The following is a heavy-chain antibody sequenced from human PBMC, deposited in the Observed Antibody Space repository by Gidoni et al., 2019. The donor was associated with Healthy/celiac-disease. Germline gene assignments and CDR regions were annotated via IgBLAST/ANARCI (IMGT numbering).Heavy chain of an antibody. D-gene: IGHD6-13*01. V-gene: IGHV6-1*01. CDR2: TYYRSKWYN. Sequence: QVQLQQSGPGLVKPSQTLSLTCAISGDSVSSNSAPWNWIRQSPSIGLEWLGRTYYRSKWYNDYAVSVKSRITINPDTSKNQFSLQLNSVTPEDTAVYYCARSLGGSQKYSSRRGYGMDVWGQGTTVTVSS. CDR1: GDSVSSNSAP. CDR3: ARSLGGSQKYSSRRGYGMDV. J-gene: IGHJ6*02.